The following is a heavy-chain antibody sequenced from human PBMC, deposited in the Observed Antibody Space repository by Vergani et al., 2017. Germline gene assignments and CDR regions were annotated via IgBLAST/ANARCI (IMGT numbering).Heavy chain of an antibody. CDR3: AGEAYGMDV. V-gene: IGHV4-59*11. J-gene: IGHJ6*02. CDR1: GGSINRHY. CDR2: IHHSGGT. Sequence: VQLQESGPGLVKPSETLSLTRTVSGGSINRHYWNWIRPPPGKGLEWIGYIHHSGGTHYNPSLKTRVTILVDTSKNQFSLKLSSVTAADTAVYYCAGEAYGMDVWGQGTTVTVSS.